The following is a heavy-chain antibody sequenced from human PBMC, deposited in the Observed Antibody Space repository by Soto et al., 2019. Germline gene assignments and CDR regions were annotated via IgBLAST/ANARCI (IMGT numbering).Heavy chain of an antibody. CDR1: GASISSYY. CDR3: ARDSSYYYDSSPYTFENWFDP. J-gene: IGHJ5*02. D-gene: IGHD3-22*01. CDR2: IYTSGST. Sequence: ETLSLTCPVSGASISSYYWSWIRQPSGKGLEWIGRIYTSGSTNYNPSLKSRVTMSVDTSKNQFSLKLSSVTAADTAVYYCARDSSYYYDSSPYTFENWFDPWGQGTLVTVYS. V-gene: IGHV4-4*07.